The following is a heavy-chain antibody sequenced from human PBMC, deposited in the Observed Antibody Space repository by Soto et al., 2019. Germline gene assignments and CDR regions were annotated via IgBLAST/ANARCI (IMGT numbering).Heavy chain of an antibody. Sequence: GASVKVSCKASGYTFTSYDINWVRQATGQGLGWMGWMNPNSGNTGYAQKFQGRVTMTRNTSISTAYMELSSLRSEDTAVYYCAFGYYYYYGMDVWGQGTTVTVSS. V-gene: IGHV1-8*01. J-gene: IGHJ6*02. D-gene: IGHD3-3*01. CDR2: MNPNSGNT. CDR3: AFGYYYYYGMDV. CDR1: GYTFTSYD.